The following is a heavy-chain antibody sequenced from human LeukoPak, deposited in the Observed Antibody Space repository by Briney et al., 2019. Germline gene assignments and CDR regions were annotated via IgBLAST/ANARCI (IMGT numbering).Heavy chain of an antibody. J-gene: IGHJ6*02. CDR1: GFTFSSYA. Sequence: GGSLRLSCAASGFTFSSYAMSWVRQAPGKGLEWVSAISGSGGSTYYADSVKGRFTISRDNSKNTLYLQMNSLRAEDTAVYYCAKARYDSSSGWYASGGMDVWGQVTTVTVSS. V-gene: IGHV3-23*01. CDR3: AKARYDSSSGWYASGGMDV. CDR2: ISGSGGST. D-gene: IGHD6-19*01.